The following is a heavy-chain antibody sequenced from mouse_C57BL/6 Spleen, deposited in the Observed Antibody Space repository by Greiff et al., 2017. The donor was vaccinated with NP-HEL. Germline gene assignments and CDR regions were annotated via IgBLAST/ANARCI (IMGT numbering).Heavy chain of an antibody. Sequence: EVQLVESGEGLVKPGGSLKLSCAASGFTFSSYAMSWVRQTPEKRLEWVAYISSGGDYIYYADTVKGRFTLSRDNARNTLYLQMSSLKSEDTAMYYCTREKFYYGNYRGNAMDYWGQGTSVTVSS. V-gene: IGHV5-9-1*02. CDR2: ISSGGDYI. CDR3: TREKFYYGNYRGNAMDY. D-gene: IGHD2-1*01. CDR1: GFTFSSYA. J-gene: IGHJ4*01.